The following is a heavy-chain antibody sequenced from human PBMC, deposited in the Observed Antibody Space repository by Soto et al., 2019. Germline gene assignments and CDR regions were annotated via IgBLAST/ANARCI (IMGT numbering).Heavy chain of an antibody. CDR2: IDWDDDK. V-gene: IGHV2-70*20. J-gene: IGHJ6*02. D-gene: IGHD1-26*01. Sequence: GPTLVNPTQTLTLTCTFSGFSLSTSGICVNWVRQPPGKALEWLALIDWDDDKYYSTSLKTRLTISKDTSKNQVVLTMTNMDPVDTATYYCSRIVGATGGHYYFYYGMDVWGQGT. CDR3: SRIVGATGGHYYFYYGMDV. CDR1: GFSLSTSGIC.